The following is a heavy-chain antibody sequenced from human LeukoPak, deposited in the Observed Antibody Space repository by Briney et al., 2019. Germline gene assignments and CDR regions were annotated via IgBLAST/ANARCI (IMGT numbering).Heavy chain of an antibody. J-gene: IGHJ4*02. V-gene: IGHV3-74*01. D-gene: IGHD2-15*01. CDR1: GFTVSNFW. CDR2: INSDGTST. Sequence: GGSLRLSCAASGFTVSNFWMHWVRQAPGQGLVWVCRINSDGTSTNYADSVKGRLTISRDNTKNTLYLQMNSLTVEDTAVYYCAREACSGGSCYSGYFDYWGQGTLVTVSS. CDR3: AREACSGGSCYSGYFDY.